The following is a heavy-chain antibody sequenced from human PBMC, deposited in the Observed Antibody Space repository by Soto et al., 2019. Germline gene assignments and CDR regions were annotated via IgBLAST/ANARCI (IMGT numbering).Heavy chain of an antibody. CDR3: STVHPNPRSFDY. CDR2: ISGSGGST. CDR1: GFTFSSYA. J-gene: IGHJ4*02. V-gene: IGHV3-23*01. Sequence: GGSLRLSCAASGFTFSSYAMSWVRQAPGKGLEWVSAISGSGGSTYYADSVKGRFTISRDNSKNTLYLQMNSLRAEDTAVYYFSTVHPNPRSFDYWGKGTLVTVSS.